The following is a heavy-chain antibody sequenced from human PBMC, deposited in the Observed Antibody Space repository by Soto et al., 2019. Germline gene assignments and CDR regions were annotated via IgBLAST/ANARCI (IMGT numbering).Heavy chain of an antibody. J-gene: IGHJ6*02. D-gene: IGHD2-2*01. V-gene: IGHV4-30-4*01. CDR2: IYYSGST. Sequence: SETLSLTCTVSGGSISSGDYYWSWIRQPPGKGLEWIGYIYYSGSTYYNPSLKSRVTISVDTSKNQFSLKLSSVTAADTAVYYCARDRSTSSYGMDVWGQGTTVTVSS. CDR1: GGSISSGDYY. CDR3: ARDRSTSSYGMDV.